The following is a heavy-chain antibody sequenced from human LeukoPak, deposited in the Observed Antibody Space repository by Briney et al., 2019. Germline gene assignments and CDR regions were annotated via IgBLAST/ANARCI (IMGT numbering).Heavy chain of an antibody. CDR3: ISAWPH. CDR2: IKSKSGGGTI. J-gene: IGHJ4*02. V-gene: IGHV3-15*01. Sequence: GGSLRLSCAGSGFTFSDAWMTWVRQAPGRGLEWVGRIKSKSGGGTIDYAAPVKGRFTISRDDSKNTLYLQMNSLKTEDTAVYYCISAWPHWGQGTLVTVSS. CDR1: GFTFSDAW.